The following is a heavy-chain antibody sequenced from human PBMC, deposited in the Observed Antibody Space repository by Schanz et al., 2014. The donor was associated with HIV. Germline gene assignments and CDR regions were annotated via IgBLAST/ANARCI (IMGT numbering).Heavy chain of an antibody. CDR2: KRQDRSER. V-gene: IGHV3-7*01. CDR1: GFSFSNYW. Sequence: EVQLVESGGGLVQPGGSLRLSCVASGFSFSNYWMSWVRQAPGKGLDWVANKRQDRSERYYEDSGRGRFTISRDNAKNALFLQMNRLRAEDTAVYYCAREGRSGGLYGDYPGYWGQGTLVTVSS. J-gene: IGHJ4*02. CDR3: AREGRSGGLYGDYPGY. D-gene: IGHD3-10*01.